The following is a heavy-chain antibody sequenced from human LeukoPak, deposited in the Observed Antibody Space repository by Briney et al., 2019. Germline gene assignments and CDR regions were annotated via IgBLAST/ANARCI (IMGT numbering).Heavy chain of an antibody. V-gene: IGHV4-39*07. CDR2: IYYSGST. CDR1: GGSISSSSYY. J-gene: IGHJ4*02. D-gene: IGHD5-12*01. CDR3: ARGPSGYQLDY. Sequence: SETLSLTCTVSGGSISSSSYYWGWIRQPPGKGLEWIGSIYYSGSTYYNPSLKSRVTISVDTSKNQFSLKLSSVTAADTAVYYCARGPSGYQLDYWGQGTLVTVSS.